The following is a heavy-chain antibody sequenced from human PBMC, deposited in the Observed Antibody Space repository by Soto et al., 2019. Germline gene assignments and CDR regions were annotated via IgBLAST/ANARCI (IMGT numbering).Heavy chain of an antibody. D-gene: IGHD6-13*01. J-gene: IGHJ6*02. CDR2: IIPIFGTA. Sequence: SVKVSCKASGGTFSSYAISWVRQAPGQGLEWMGGIIPIFGTANYAQKSQGRVTITADESTSTAYMELSSLRSEDTAVYYCAREGIAAAGTLSYYGMDVWGQGTTVTVSS. CDR1: GGTFSSYA. CDR3: AREGIAAAGTLSYYGMDV. V-gene: IGHV1-69*13.